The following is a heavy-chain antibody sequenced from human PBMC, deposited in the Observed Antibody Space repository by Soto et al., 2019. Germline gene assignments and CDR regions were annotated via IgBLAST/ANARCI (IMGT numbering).Heavy chain of an antibody. CDR3: ARVQKRYYFDY. J-gene: IGHJ4*02. CDR2: IYYSGST. CDR1: GGSVSSGSYY. D-gene: IGHD6-25*01. Sequence: QVQLQESGPGLVKPSETLSLTCTVSGGSVSSGSYYWSWIRQPPGKGLEWIGNIYYSGSTNYNPSLKSXXTXSXXTSKNQFSLKLSSVTAADTAVYYCARVQKRYYFDYWGQGTLVTVSS. V-gene: IGHV4-61*01.